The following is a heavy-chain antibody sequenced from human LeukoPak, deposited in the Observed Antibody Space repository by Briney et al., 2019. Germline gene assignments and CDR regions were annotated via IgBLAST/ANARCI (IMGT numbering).Heavy chain of an antibody. V-gene: IGHV1-2*02. Sequence: ASVKVSCKASGYTFTGYYMHWVRQAPGQGLEWMRWINPNSGGTNYAQKFQGRVTMTRDTSISTAYMELSRLRSDDTAVYYCARDSSSSGYYYYYYMDVWGKGTTVTVSS. CDR2: INPNSGGT. CDR1: GYTFTGYY. CDR3: ARDSSSSGYYYYYYMDV. D-gene: IGHD6-6*01. J-gene: IGHJ6*03.